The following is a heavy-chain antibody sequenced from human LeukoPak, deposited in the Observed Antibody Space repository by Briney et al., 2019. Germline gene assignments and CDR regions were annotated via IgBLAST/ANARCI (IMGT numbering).Heavy chain of an antibody. CDR1: GGSISSSSYY. D-gene: IGHD3-10*01. CDR2: IYYSGST. J-gene: IGHJ4*02. V-gene: IGHV4-39*07. Sequence: PSETLSLTCTVSGGSISSSSYYWGWIRQPPGKGLEWIGSIYYSGSTYYNPSLKSRVTISVDTSKNQFSLKLSSVTAADTAVYYCARDSDRAPPYYYGSGSYDYWGQGTLVTVSS. CDR3: ARDSDRAPPYYYGSGSYDY.